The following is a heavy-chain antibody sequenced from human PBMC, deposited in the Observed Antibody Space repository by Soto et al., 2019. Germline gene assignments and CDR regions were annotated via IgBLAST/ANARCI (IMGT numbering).Heavy chain of an antibody. V-gene: IGHV5-51*01. CDR2: IYPGDSDT. CDR3: ARLMTTIFGVVLGFDY. J-gene: IGHJ4*02. D-gene: IGHD3-3*01. CDR1: GYTFPTYW. Sequence: PGESLKISCEVSGYTFPTYWIGWVRQMPGRGLEWMGIIYPGDSDTNYSPSFQGQVTISADKSVSTAYLHWSSLEASDTAMYYCARLMTTIFGVVLGFDYWGEGTLVTVSS.